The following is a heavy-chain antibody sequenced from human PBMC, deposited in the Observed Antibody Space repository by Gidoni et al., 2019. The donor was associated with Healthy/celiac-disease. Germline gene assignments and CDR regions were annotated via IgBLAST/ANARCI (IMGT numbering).Heavy chain of an antibody. J-gene: IGHJ4*02. CDR1: GLTFGSYA. CDR3: AKGFRRGSSPLILRLGEFEY. D-gene: IGHD3-16*01. V-gene: IGHV3-23*01. CDR2: ISGSGGST. Sequence: EVQLLESGGGLVQPGGSLRLSCAASGLTFGSYAMSWVRQAPGKGLGWVSAISGSGGSTYYADFVKGRFTISRDNSKNTLYLQMNILRAEDTAVYYCAKGFRRGSSPLILRLGEFEYWGQGTLVTVSS.